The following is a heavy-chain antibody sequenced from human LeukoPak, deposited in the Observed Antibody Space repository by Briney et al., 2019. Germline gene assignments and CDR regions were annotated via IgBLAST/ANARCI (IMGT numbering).Heavy chain of an antibody. CDR3: ARDPFYGDADLDS. Sequence: GGSLRLSCAASGFTFSNYWMHWVRQAPGKGLVWVSRIKSDGSITTYADSVKGRFTISRDNAKNTLHLQMNSLRAEDTAVYYCARDPFYGDADLDSWGQGTLVTVSS. CDR2: IKSDGSIT. J-gene: IGHJ4*02. CDR1: GFTFSNYW. D-gene: IGHD4-17*01. V-gene: IGHV3-74*01.